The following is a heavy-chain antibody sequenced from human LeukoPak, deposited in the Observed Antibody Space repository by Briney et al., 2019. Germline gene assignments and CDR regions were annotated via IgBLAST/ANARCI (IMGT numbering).Heavy chain of an antibody. Sequence: GGSLRLSCAASGFTFSSYSMNWVRQAPGKGLEWVSSISSSSSYIYYADSVKGRFTISRDNAKNSLYLQMNSLRAEDTAVYYCARDPGYYYDSSGYYGYFDYWGQGTLVTISS. J-gene: IGHJ4*02. CDR2: ISSSSSYI. CDR1: GFTFSSYS. D-gene: IGHD3-22*01. CDR3: ARDPGYYYDSSGYYGYFDY. V-gene: IGHV3-21*01.